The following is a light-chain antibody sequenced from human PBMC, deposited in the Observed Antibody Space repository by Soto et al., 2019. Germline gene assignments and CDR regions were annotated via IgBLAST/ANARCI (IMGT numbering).Light chain of an antibody. Sequence: RVLTQSPATLSVSPGERVVLTCMATQTVTNKLAWYQQKPGQAPRLLIYEASIRATGIPARFSGSGSGTEFTLNISSLQSEDSVLYYCQQYNSWPATFGGGTKVEIK. CDR1: QTVTNK. CDR2: EAS. CDR3: QQYNSWPAT. J-gene: IGKJ4*01. V-gene: IGKV3-15*01.